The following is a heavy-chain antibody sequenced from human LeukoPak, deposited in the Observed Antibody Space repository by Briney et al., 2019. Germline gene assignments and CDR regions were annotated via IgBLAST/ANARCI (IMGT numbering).Heavy chain of an antibody. CDR1: GFAFSTYA. D-gene: IGHD2-21*01. CDR3: VNIALAVY. Sequence: GGSLRLSCSASGFAFSTYALYWVRQATGKGLEYVSVISHDGDSTYYADSVKGRFTISRDNSKNTLYLQMSSLRPDDTAVYYCVNIALAVYWGQGALVTVSS. CDR2: ISHDGDST. V-gene: IGHV3-64D*09. J-gene: IGHJ4*02.